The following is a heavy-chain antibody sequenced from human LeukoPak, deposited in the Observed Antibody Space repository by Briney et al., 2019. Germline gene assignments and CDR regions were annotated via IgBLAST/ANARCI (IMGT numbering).Heavy chain of an antibody. J-gene: IGHJ4*02. V-gene: IGHV1-69*06. CDR1: GGTSSSYA. CDR2: IIPIFGTA. D-gene: IGHD3-9*01. CDR3: AREALYYDILTGYHRGDNFDY. Sequence: ASVKVSCKASGGTSSSYAISWVRQAPGQGLEWMGGIIPIFGTANYAQKFQGRVTITADKSTSTAYMELSSLRSEDTAVYYCAREALYYDILTGYHRGDNFDYWGQGTLVTVSS.